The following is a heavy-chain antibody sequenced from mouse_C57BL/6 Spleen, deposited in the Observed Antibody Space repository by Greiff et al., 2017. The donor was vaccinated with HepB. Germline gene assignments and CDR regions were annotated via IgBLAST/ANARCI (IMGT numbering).Heavy chain of an antibody. CDR2: IYPRSGNT. J-gene: IGHJ2*01. CDR3: ADGYDGY. V-gene: IGHV1-81*01. D-gene: IGHD2-2*01. CDR1: GYTFTSYG. Sequence: VQLQQSGAELARPGASVKLSCKASGYTFTSYGISWVKQRTGQGLEWIGEIYPRSGNTYYNEKFKGKATLTADKSSSTAYMELRSLTSEDSAVYFCADGYDGYWGQGTTLTVAS.